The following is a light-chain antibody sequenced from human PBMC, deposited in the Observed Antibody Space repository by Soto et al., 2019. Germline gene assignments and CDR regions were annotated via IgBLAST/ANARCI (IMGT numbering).Light chain of an antibody. J-gene: IGKJ1*01. CDR1: ESISTF. CDR2: AAS. CDR3: QQSYNSPWT. Sequence: DIQLTQSPSSLSAAVGDRVTITCRANESISTFLNWYHHQPGKAPKVVIYAASTLESGVPSRFSGSGSGTEFNLTISSLQPEDFATYYCQQSYNSPWTFGQGTKVEIK. V-gene: IGKV1-39*01.